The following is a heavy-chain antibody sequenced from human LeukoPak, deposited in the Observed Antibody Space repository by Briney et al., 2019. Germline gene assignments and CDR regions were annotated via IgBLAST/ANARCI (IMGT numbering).Heavy chain of an antibody. CDR3: AKDGAHYPYYFDY. V-gene: IGHV3-66*01. D-gene: IGHD1-26*01. CDR1: EFSVGSNY. CDR2: IYSGGST. Sequence: GGSLRLSCAASEFSVGSNYMTWVRQAPGKGLEWVSLIYSGGSTYYADSVKGRFTISRDNSKNTLYLQMNSLRAEDTAVYYCAKDGAHYPYYFDYWGQGTLVTVSS. J-gene: IGHJ4*02.